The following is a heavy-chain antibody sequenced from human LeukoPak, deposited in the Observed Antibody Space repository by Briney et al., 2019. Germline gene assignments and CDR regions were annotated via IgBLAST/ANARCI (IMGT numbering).Heavy chain of an antibody. Sequence: GGSLRLSCSASGLTLSGYWMHWVRQIPGKGLVWVSRIDSDESGTSYADSVKGRFTISRDNAKNSLYLQMNSLRAEDTAVYYCARDKPVTIFGVVYYYGMDVWGQGTTVTVSS. CDR3: ARDKPVTIFGVVYYYGMDV. J-gene: IGHJ6*02. CDR2: IDSDESGT. V-gene: IGHV3-74*01. CDR1: GLTLSGYW. D-gene: IGHD3-3*01.